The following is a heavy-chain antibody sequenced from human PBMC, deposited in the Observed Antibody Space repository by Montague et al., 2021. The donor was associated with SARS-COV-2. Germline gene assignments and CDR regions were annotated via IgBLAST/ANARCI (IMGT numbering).Heavy chain of an antibody. V-gene: IGHV4-34*01. Sequence: SETLSLTCAVYGGSFSGYYWSWIRQPPGKGLEWIGEINHSGSTNYNPSLKSRVTISVDTSTNQFPLKLSSVTAADTAVYYCARGRGTALFRRIYFGMDVWGQGTTVTVSS. J-gene: IGHJ6*02. D-gene: IGHD1-1*01. CDR2: INHSGST. CDR3: ARGRGTALFRRIYFGMDV. CDR1: GGSFSGYY.